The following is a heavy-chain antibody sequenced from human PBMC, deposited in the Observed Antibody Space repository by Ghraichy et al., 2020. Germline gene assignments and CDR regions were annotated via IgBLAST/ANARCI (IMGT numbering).Heavy chain of an antibody. CDR1: GYTFTSYY. CDR3: ARDRLTIHPRTHYYYGMDV. Sequence: ASVKVSCKASGYTFTSYYMHWVRQAPGQGLEWMGIINPSGGSTSYAQKFQGRVTMTRDTSTSTVYMELSSLRSEDTAVYYCARDRLTIHPRTHYYYGMDVGGQGTTVTVSS. D-gene: IGHD1-1*01. J-gene: IGHJ6*02. V-gene: IGHV1-46*01. CDR2: INPSGGST.